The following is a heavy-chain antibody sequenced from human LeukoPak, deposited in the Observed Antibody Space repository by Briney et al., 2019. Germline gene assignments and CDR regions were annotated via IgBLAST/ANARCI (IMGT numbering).Heavy chain of an antibody. CDR2: ISAYNGNT. Sequence: ASVKVSCKASGYTFTRYGISWVRQAPGQGLEWMGWISAYNGNTNYAQKLQGRVTMTTDTSTSTAYMELRSLRSDDTAVYYCARSGPKTPLYYFDYWGQGTLVTVSS. CDR3: ARSGPKTPLYYFDY. CDR1: GYTFTRYG. J-gene: IGHJ4*02. D-gene: IGHD6-25*01. V-gene: IGHV1-18*01.